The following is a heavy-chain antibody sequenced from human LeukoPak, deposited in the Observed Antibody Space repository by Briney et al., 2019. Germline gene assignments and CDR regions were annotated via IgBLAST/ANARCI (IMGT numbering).Heavy chain of an antibody. CDR2: TKPDGSAE. J-gene: IGHJ4*02. V-gene: IGHV3-7*01. CDR3: ARDGGLNTTFDY. D-gene: IGHD2-15*01. CDR1: GFTFRNYW. Sequence: GGSLRLSCAASGFTFRNYWMGWVGQAPGKGLEGVANTKPDGSAEYYADSVRGRFTTSRDNANNLLYLQMNRLRAEDTAVYYCARDGGLNTTFDYWGQGTLVTVSS.